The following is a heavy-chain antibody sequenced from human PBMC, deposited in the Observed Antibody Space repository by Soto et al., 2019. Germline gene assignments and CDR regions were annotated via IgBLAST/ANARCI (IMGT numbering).Heavy chain of an antibody. J-gene: IGHJ6*02. V-gene: IGHV4-34*01. CDR2: INHSGST. CDR3: ARHGAAAVKGYYYYGMDV. CDR1: GGSFSGYY. D-gene: IGHD6-13*01. Sequence: PSETLSLTCAVYGGSFSGYYWSWIRQPPGKGLEWIGEINHSGSTNYNPSLKSRVTISVDTSKNQFSLKLSSVTAADTAVYYCARHGAAAVKGYYYYGMDVWGQGTTVTVSS.